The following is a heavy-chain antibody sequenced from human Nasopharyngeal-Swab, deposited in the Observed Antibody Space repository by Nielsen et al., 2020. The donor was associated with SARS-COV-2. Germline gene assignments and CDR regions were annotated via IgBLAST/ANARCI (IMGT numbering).Heavy chain of an antibody. CDR1: GYTFTSYG. D-gene: IGHD6-19*01. Sequence: ASVKVSCKASGYTFTSYGISWVRQAPGQGLEWMGWISAYNGNTNYAQKLQGRVTMTTDTSTSTAYMELRSLRSDDTAVYYCARAWLDYYYYYGMDVWGQGTTVTVSS. V-gene: IGHV1-18*01. CDR2: ISAYNGNT. CDR3: ARAWLDYYYYYGMDV. J-gene: IGHJ6*02.